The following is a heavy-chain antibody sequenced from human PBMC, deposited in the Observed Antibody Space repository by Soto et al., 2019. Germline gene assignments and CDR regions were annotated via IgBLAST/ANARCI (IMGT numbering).Heavy chain of an antibody. CDR1: GFTFSSCG. Sequence: QVQLVESGGGVAQPGKSLRLSCAAYGFTFSSCGMHWVRQAPGKGLEWGAVMSDDGSNKYYAYSVKGRFTISRENSKNTVFLQMNNLRAEDTAVHFCAKGILLFGELSLEFGDHYVMDLCGPGTAVTVSS. J-gene: IGHJ6*02. V-gene: IGHV3-30*18. CDR3: AKGILLFGELSLEFGDHYVMDL. CDR2: MSDDGSNK. D-gene: IGHD3-10*02.